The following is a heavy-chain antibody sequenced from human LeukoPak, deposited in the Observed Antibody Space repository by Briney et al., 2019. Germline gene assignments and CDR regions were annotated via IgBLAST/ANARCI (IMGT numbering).Heavy chain of an antibody. CDR2: INWNGGNT. V-gene: IGHV3-20*04. Sequence: GVSLRLSCAASGFAFDDYGMSWLRQAPGKGLEWVSGINWNGGNTGYADSVKGRFTISRDNAKNSLYLQMNTLRVEDTAFYYCARDRGLERGAADYWGQGTLVTVSS. CDR1: GFAFDDYG. CDR3: ARDRGLERGAADY. J-gene: IGHJ4*02. D-gene: IGHD1-26*01.